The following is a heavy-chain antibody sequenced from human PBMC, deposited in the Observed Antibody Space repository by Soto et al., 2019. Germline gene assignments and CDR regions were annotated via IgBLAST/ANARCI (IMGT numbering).Heavy chain of an antibody. Sequence: GGSLRLSCAASGFTFSSYAMNWVRQAPGKGLEWVSSISSSSSYIYYADSVKGRFTISRDNAKNSLYMQMNNLRAEDTAVYYCTGAAAGWGRVDYWGLGTLVTVSS. J-gene: IGHJ4*02. V-gene: IGHV3-21*01. CDR3: TGAAAGWGRVDY. D-gene: IGHD6-13*01. CDR2: ISSSSSYI. CDR1: GFTFSSYA.